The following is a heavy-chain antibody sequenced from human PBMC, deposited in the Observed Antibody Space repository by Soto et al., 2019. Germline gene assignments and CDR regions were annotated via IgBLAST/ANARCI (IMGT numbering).Heavy chain of an antibody. CDR3: ARCLPAYYDILTGYLGKGMDV. CDR1: GGSISSYY. Sequence: SETLSLTCTVSGGSISSYYWSWIRQPPGKGLEWIGYIYYSGSTNYNPSLKSRVTISVDTSKNQFSLKLSSVTAADTAVYYCARCLPAYYDILTGYLGKGMDVWGKGTTVTVSS. CDR2: IYYSGST. J-gene: IGHJ6*04. D-gene: IGHD3-9*01. V-gene: IGHV4-59*01.